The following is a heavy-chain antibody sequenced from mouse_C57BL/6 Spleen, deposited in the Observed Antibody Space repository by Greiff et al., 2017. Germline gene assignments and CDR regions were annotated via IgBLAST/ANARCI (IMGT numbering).Heavy chain of an antibody. CDR1: GFTFSSYG. J-gene: IGHJ2*01. Sequence: EVKLVESGGDLVKPGGSLKLSCAASGFTFSSYGMSWVRQTPDKRLEWVATISSGGSSTYYPDSVKGRFTISRDNAKNTLYLQMSSLKSEDTAMYYCARHQNYYGSSPHFDYWGQGTTLTVSS. D-gene: IGHD1-1*01. V-gene: IGHV5-6*01. CDR3: ARHQNYYGSSPHFDY. CDR2: ISSGGSST.